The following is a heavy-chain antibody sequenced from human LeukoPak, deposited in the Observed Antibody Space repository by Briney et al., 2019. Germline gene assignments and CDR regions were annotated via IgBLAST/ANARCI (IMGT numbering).Heavy chain of an antibody. CDR3: ARQRSGNAFDI. J-gene: IGHJ3*02. D-gene: IGHD3-10*01. CDR1: GYSFTTYW. CDR2: IYPGDSDS. V-gene: IGHV5-51*01. Sequence: GESLKISCKGSGYSFTTYWIGWVRQMPAKGLEWMGIIYPGDSDSKYSPSFQGQVTISADKSISTAYLQWSSLKASDTAMYYCARQRSGNAFDIWGQGTMVTVSS.